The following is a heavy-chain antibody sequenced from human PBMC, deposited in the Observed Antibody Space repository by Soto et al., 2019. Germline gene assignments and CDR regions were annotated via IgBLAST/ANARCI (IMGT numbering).Heavy chain of an antibody. CDR2: ISSNGGST. Sequence: GGSLRLSCAASGFTFSSYAMHWVRQAPGKGLEYVSAISSNGGSTYYANSVKGRFTISRDNSKNTLYLQMGSLRAEDMAVYYCARGGGYDFDAFDIWGQGTMVTVSS. J-gene: IGHJ3*02. V-gene: IGHV3-64*01. D-gene: IGHD5-12*01. CDR3: ARGGGYDFDAFDI. CDR1: GFTFSSYA.